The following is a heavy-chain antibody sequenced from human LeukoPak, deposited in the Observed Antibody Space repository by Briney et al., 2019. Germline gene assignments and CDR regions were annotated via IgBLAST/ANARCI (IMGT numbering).Heavy chain of an antibody. CDR2: INRDGGDK. Sequence: GGSLRLSGAASGFTFSTYWMSWVRQAPGKGLEWVANINRDGGDKYYVDSVKGRFTISRDNAKNSLFLQINSLRAEDTAVFYCARERYDDYFDSWGQGTLVTVSS. J-gene: IGHJ4*02. CDR3: ARERYDDYFDS. V-gene: IGHV3-7*01. CDR1: GFTFSTYW. D-gene: IGHD3-3*01.